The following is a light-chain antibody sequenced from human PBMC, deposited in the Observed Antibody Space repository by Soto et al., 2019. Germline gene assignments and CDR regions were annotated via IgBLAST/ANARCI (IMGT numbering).Light chain of an antibody. Sequence: EIVLTQSPANLSLSPGDRATLSCRASQGISRFLAWYQQKPGQVPRLLIYDASSRAVGVPSRFSGSGSGTDFTLTISGLEPEDFAMYYCHQRAHWPLSFGGGTKIEIK. V-gene: IGKV3-11*01. CDR1: QGISRF. CDR3: HQRAHWPLS. CDR2: DAS. J-gene: IGKJ4*01.